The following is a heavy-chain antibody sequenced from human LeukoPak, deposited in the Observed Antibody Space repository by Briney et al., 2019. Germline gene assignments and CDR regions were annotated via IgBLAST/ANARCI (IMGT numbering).Heavy chain of an antibody. CDR1: GYMFSNQW. Sequence: GESLEISCEASGYMFSNQWIGWVRQMPGKGLEWMGIIYPGDSDTRYSPSFQGQVTTSVDKSVTTTYLQWHSLKASDTAMYYCARTGYHYGSGSHYAFDLWGQGTMVTVSS. CDR2: IYPGDSDT. V-gene: IGHV5-51*01. D-gene: IGHD3-10*01. CDR3: ARTGYHYGSGSHYAFDL. J-gene: IGHJ3*01.